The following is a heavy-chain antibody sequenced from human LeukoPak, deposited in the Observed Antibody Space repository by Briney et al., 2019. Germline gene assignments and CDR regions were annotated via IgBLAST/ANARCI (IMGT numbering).Heavy chain of an antibody. CDR3: ASNFGVVPMGAFDI. V-gene: IGHV4-59*12. Sequence: PSETLSLTCTVSGGSISSYYWSWIRQPPGKGLEWIGYIYYSGSTNYNPSLKSRVTISVDTSKNQFSLKLSSVTAADTAVYYCASNFGVVPMGAFDIWGQGTMVTVSS. J-gene: IGHJ3*02. D-gene: IGHD3-3*01. CDR1: GGSISSYY. CDR2: IYYSGST.